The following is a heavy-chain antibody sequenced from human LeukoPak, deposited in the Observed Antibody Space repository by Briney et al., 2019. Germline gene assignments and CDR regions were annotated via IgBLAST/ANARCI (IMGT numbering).Heavy chain of an antibody. D-gene: IGHD4-17*01. J-gene: IGHJ5*02. V-gene: IGHV4-4*07. CDR2: IYTSGST. Sequence: SETLSLTCTVSGGSISSYYWSWIRQPAGKGLEWIGRIYTSGSTNYNPSLKSRVTMSVDTSKNQFSLKLSSVTAADTAVYYCARVKLYGDYSGPRRDWLDPWGQETLVTVSS. CDR1: GGSISSYY. CDR3: ARVKLYGDYSGPRRDWLDP.